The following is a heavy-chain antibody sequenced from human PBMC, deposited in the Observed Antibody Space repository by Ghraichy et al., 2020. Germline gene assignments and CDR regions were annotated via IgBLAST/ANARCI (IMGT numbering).Heavy chain of an antibody. CDR3: AGLKTQDSSGYYYKPGYFDY. CDR1: GGSISSYY. V-gene: IGHV4-4*09. D-gene: IGHD3-22*01. CDR2: IYTSGST. Sequence: SETLSLTCTVSGGSISSYYWSWIRQPPGKGLEWIGYIYTSGSTNYNPALKSRVTISVDTSKNQFSLKLSSVTAADTAVYYCAGLKTQDSSGYYYKPGYFDYWGQGTLVTVSS. J-gene: IGHJ4*02.